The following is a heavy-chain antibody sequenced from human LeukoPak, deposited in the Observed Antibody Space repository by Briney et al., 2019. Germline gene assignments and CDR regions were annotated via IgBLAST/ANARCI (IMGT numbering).Heavy chain of an antibody. Sequence: GGSLRLSCAASGFTFDDYGMSWVRQAPGKGLEWVSGINWNGGSTGYADSVKGRFTISRDNSKNTLYLQMNSLRADDTAVYYCARERGRGQVSPYFDYWGQGTLVTVSS. D-gene: IGHD6-6*01. V-gene: IGHV3-20*04. CDR2: INWNGGST. CDR1: GFTFDDYG. CDR3: ARERGRGQVSPYFDY. J-gene: IGHJ4*02.